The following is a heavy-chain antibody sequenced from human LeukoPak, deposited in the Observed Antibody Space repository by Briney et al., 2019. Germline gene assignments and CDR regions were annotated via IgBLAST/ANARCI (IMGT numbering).Heavy chain of an antibody. V-gene: IGHV3-23*01. D-gene: IGHD3-22*01. CDR3: ARGYDSSGYYTEFGY. CDR1: GFTFSSYA. CDR2: ISGSGGST. J-gene: IGHJ4*02. Sequence: GGSLRLSCAGSGFTFSSYAMSWVRQAPGKGLEWVSAISGSGGSTFYADSVKGRFTISRDNSKNTLYLRMSSLRAEDTAVYYCARGYDSSGYYTEFGYWGQGTLVTVSS.